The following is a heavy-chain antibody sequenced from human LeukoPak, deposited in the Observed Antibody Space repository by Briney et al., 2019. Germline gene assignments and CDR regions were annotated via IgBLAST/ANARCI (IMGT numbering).Heavy chain of an antibody. CDR1: GFTVSSNY. CDR2: IYSGGST. Sequence: PGGSLRLSCAASGFTVSSNYMSWVRQARGKGREWVSVIYSGGSTYYADSVKGRFTISRDNSKNTLYLQMNSLRAEDTAVYYCARDQGYYDRDAFDIWGQGTMVTVSS. J-gene: IGHJ3*02. V-gene: IGHV3-53*01. D-gene: IGHD3-10*02. CDR3: ARDQGYYDRDAFDI.